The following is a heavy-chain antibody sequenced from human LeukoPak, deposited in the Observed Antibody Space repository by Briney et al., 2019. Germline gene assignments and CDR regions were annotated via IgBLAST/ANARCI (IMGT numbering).Heavy chain of an antibody. D-gene: IGHD5-18*01. J-gene: IGHJ4*01. CDR3: ARDVGYSSGSGWQKYFDS. Sequence: ASVKVSCKASRYTLKNYYLHWVRQAPGQGLEWLGHIDPNSGGTKYAHKFQGRVTMTRDTSTSTAFMELSSLIFDHTALYYCARDVGYSSGSGWQKYFDSWGHGTLVTVSS. CDR1: RYTLKNYY. CDR2: IDPNSGGT. V-gene: IGHV1-2*06.